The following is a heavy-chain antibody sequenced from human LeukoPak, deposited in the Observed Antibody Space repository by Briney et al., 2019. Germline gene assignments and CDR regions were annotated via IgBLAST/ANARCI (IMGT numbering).Heavy chain of an antibody. V-gene: IGHV3-15*01. CDR2: IKGKTDGGTI. D-gene: IGHD3-3*02. CDR3: AKSISD. Sequence: GGSLRLSCADSGFSFTNAWMNWVRQAPGKGLEWVARIKGKTDGGTIDYAAPVKGRFTISRDDSTNMLYLQMNSLKIDDTALYYCAKSISDWGQGTLVTVFS. J-gene: IGHJ4*02. CDR1: GFSFTNAW.